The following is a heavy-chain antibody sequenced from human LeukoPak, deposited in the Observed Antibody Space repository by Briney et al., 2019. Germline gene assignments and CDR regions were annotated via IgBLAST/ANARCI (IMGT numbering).Heavy chain of an antibody. J-gene: IGHJ4*02. CDR3: ARELESAAGYYFDY. CDR1: GFTFSSYS. Sequence: GGSLRLSCAASGFTFSSYSMNWVRQSPGKGLEWVSSITNSGIYMYYADSMKGRFTISRDNSKNTLYLQMNSLRAEDTAVYYCARELESAAGYYFDYWGQGTLVTVSS. D-gene: IGHD6-13*01. V-gene: IGHV3-21*01. CDR2: ITNSGIYM.